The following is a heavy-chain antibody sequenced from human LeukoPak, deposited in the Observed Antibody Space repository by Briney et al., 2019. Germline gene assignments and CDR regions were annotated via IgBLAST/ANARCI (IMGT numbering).Heavy chain of an antibody. V-gene: IGHV1-18*01. Sequence: ASVKVSCKGTGYTFTSYGISWVRQAPGQGLEWMGWSSAYNGNTNYAQKLQGRVTMTTDTSTSTAYMALKRLRSDDTAVYYCARVVGVSYFDYWGQGTLVTVSS. CDR1: GYTFTSYG. CDR3: ARVVGVSYFDY. D-gene: IGHD3-3*01. CDR2: SSAYNGNT. J-gene: IGHJ4*02.